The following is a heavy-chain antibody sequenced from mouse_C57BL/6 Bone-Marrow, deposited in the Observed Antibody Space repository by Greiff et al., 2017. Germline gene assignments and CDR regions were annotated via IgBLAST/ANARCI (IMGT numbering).Heavy chain of an antibody. J-gene: IGHJ2*01. CDR1: GYTFTDYN. CDR3: ARPYYYGSSRYYFDY. D-gene: IGHD1-1*01. CDR2: INPNNGGT. Sequence: VQLQQSGPELVKPGASVKIPCKASGYTFTDYNMDWVKQSHGKSLEWIGDINPNNGGTIYNQKFKGKATLTVDKSSSTAYMELRSLTSEDTAVYYGARPYYYGSSRYYFDYWGQGTTLTVSS. V-gene: IGHV1-18*01.